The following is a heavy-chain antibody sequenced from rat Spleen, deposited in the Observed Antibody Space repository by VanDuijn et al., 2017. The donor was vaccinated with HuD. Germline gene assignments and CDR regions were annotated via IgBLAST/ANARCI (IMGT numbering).Heavy chain of an antibody. CDR3: ARSTYYSSYFDY. J-gene: IGHJ2*01. D-gene: IGHD1-2*01. CDR2: ISSGGST. V-gene: IGHV2S12*01. CDR1: GFSLTSNG. Sequence: QVQVKESGPGLVQPSQTLSLTCTVSGFSLTSNGVSWVRQTPGKGLEWIAAISSGGSTYYNSALKSRLSISRDTSKSQVLLKMNSLQTEDTAMYFCARSTYYSSYFDYWGQGVMVTVSS.